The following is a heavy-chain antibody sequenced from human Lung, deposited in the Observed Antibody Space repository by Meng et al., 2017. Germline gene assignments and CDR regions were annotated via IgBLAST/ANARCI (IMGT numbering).Heavy chain of an antibody. J-gene: IGHJ4*02. CDR1: GYKFIDYW. Sequence: GESLKISCKGSGYKFIDYWIGWVLHMPGKGLEWMGIIYPFDSETTYSPSFQGQVTIPADKSITTAHLQWSSLKASDTAMYYCARLADYGDYRPFDFCGQGTLVVASS. CDR3: ARLADYGDYRPFDF. CDR2: IYPFDSET. V-gene: IGHV5-51*01. D-gene: IGHD4-17*01.